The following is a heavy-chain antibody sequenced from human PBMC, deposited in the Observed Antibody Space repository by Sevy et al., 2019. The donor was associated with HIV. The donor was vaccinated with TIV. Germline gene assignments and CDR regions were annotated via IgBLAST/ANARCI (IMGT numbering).Heavy chain of an antibody. Sequence: GGSLRLSCAASGFTFSSYGMSWVRQAPGKGLEWVSGISGSGGSTYSADSVMRRFTISRDNSKNTLYLQMNSLRAEDTAVYYCVTDRGSGWYPLIYWGQGTLVTVSS. CDR1: GFTFSSYG. V-gene: IGHV3-23*01. CDR2: ISGSGGST. CDR3: VTDRGSGWYPLIY. D-gene: IGHD6-19*01. J-gene: IGHJ4*02.